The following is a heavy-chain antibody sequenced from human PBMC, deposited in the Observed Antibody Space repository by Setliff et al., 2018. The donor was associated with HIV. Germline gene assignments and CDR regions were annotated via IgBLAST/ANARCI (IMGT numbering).Heavy chain of an antibody. J-gene: IGHJ3*01. CDR3: ARGGIAAADKRDINF. CDR2: INPSGGST. CDR1: GYIFTSYY. D-gene: IGHD6-13*01. Sequence: ASVKVSCKASGYIFTSYYMHWVRQAPGQGLKWLGVINPSGGSTDYAQTFKDRVTMTKDTSTATVNMELRSLTSDDTAVYYCARGGIAAADKRDINFWGQGTMVTVSS. V-gene: IGHV1-46*01.